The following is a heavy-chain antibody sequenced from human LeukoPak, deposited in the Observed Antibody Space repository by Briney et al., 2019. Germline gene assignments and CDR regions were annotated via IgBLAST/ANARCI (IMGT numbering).Heavy chain of an antibody. D-gene: IGHD3-22*01. Sequence: SETLSLTCTVSGGSISSYYWSWIRQPPGKGLEWIGYIYYSGSTNYNPSLKSRVTISVDTSKNQFSLKLSSVTAADTAVYYCARVRYYDSSGYYAAFDIWGQGIMVTVSS. V-gene: IGHV4-59*01. CDR2: IYYSGST. CDR3: ARVRYYDSSGYYAAFDI. J-gene: IGHJ3*02. CDR1: GGSISSYY.